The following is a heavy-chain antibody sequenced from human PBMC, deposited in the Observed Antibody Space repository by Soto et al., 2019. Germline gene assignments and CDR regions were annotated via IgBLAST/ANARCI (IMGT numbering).Heavy chain of an antibody. CDR1: GGSISSGDYY. CDR2: IYYSGST. CDR3: AREVSCGGDCYSYFDY. Sequence: LSLTCTVSGGSISSGDYYWSWIRQPPGKGLEWIGYIYYSGSTYCNPSLKSRVTISVDTSKNQFSLKLSSVTAADTAVYYCAREVSCGGDCYSYFDYWGQGTLVTVSS. J-gene: IGHJ4*02. V-gene: IGHV4-30-4*01. D-gene: IGHD2-21*02.